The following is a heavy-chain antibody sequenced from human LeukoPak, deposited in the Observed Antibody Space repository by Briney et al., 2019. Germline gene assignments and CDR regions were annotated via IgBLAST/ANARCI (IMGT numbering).Heavy chain of an antibody. V-gene: IGHV3-74*03. Sequence: PGGSLRLSCAASGFSFSTSWMHWVRQAPGKGLVWVSRINDDGSRTTSADSVKGRFTISRDNAENTVYLQMNSLRAEDTAVYYCARALGSPLDYWGQGTLLIVSS. CDR1: GFSFSTSW. D-gene: IGHD1-26*01. CDR3: ARALGSPLDY. J-gene: IGHJ4*02. CDR2: INDDGSRT.